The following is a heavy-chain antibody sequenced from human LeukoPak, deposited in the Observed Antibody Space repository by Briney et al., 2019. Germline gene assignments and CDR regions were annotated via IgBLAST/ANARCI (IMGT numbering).Heavy chain of an antibody. CDR2: MNPNSGNT. CDR1: GYTFTSYD. CDR3: ARRHGRCSDGSCYYPDY. J-gene: IGHJ4*02. V-gene: IGHV1-8*01. D-gene: IGHD2-15*01. Sequence: ASVKVSCKASGYTFTSYDINWVRQATGQGLEWMGWMNPNSGNTGYAQKFQGRVTMTRNSSITTAYMEPSSLRSEDTAVYYCARRHGRCSDGSCYYPDYWGQGTLVTVSS.